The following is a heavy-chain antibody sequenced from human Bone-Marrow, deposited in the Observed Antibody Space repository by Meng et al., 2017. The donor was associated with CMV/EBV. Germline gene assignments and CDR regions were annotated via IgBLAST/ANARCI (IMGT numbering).Heavy chain of an antibody. CDR2: VDPEGGET. Sequence: ASVKVSCKISGNIFNDYFMHWVQQAPGKGLEWMGLVDPEGGETTYAEKFQGRLTITADTSTEIAYMELSSVTSEDTAVYYCAHEARHNAHALDVWGQGTPVTVSS. D-gene: IGHD2-2*01. CDR1: GNIFNDYF. V-gene: IGHV1-69-2*01. J-gene: IGHJ6*02. CDR3: AHEARHNAHALDV.